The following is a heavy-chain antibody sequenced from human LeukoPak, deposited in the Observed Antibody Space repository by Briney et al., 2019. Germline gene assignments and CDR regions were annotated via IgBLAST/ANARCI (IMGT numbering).Heavy chain of an antibody. CDR3: AGDYYGSGSYRY. J-gene: IGHJ4*02. CDR1: GYSISSGYY. CDR2: IYHSGST. D-gene: IGHD3-10*01. Sequence: SETLSLTCTVSGYSISSGYYWGWIRQPPGKGLEWIGSIYHSGSTYYNPSLKSRVTISVDTSKNQFSLKLSSVTAADAAVYYCAGDYYGSGSYRYWGQGTLVTVSS. V-gene: IGHV4-38-2*02.